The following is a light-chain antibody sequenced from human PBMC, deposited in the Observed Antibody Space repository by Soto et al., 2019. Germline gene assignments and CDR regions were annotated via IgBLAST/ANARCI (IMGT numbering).Light chain of an antibody. CDR3: CSYAGRYTYV. CDR2: DVS. J-gene: IGLJ1*01. CDR1: SNDVGGYNY. V-gene: IGLV2-11*01. Sequence: HCALNHAVSGSGVPGEGGPIISTGTSNDVGGYNYVSWYQQNPGKAPKLMIYDVSKRPSGVPDRFSGSRSGNTASLTISGLQAEDEADYYCCSYAGRYTYVFGTGTKVTVL.